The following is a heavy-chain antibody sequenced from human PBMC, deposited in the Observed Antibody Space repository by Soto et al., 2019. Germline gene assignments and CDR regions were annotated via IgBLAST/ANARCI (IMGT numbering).Heavy chain of an antibody. D-gene: IGHD6-19*01. CDR2: IKHDGSES. Sequence: EVQLVESGGGLVQPGGSLRLSCAASGFTFSSYWMTWVGQAPGKALEWLANIKHDGSESNYVDSVKGRFTISRDNAENSVYLQMNSLRVEDTAVYYCTRGSGWSYYWGRGTLVTVSS. CDR1: GFTFSSYW. J-gene: IGHJ4*02. V-gene: IGHV3-7*04. CDR3: TRGSGWSYY.